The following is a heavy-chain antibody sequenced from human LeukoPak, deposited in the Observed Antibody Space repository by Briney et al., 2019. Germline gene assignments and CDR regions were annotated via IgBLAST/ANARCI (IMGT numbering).Heavy chain of an antibody. J-gene: IGHJ1*01. CDR3: ARGSVYTSSWHPY. CDR2: IYYSGST. V-gene: IGHV4-59*01. Sequence: SETLSLTCTVSGGSISNSYWSWIRQPPGKGLEWIGSIYYSGSTNYNPSLKSRVTISVDTSRNQFSLNLSSVTAADTAVYYCARGSVYTSSWHPYWGQGTLVTVSS. CDR1: GGSISNSY. D-gene: IGHD6-13*01.